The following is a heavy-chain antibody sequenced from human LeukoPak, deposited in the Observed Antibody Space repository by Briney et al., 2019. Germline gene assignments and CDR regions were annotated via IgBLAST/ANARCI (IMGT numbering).Heavy chain of an antibody. J-gene: IGHJ6*03. CDR2: ISYDGSNK. CDR3: ARDIAVAGTPPHMDV. CDR1: GFTFSSYA. V-gene: IGHV3-30*01. Sequence: PGRSLRLSCAASGFTFSSYAMHWVRQAPGKGLEWVAVISYDGSNKYYADSVKGRFTISRDNSKNTLYLQMNSLRAEDTAVYYCARDIAVAGTPPHMDVWGKGTTVTVSS. D-gene: IGHD6-19*01.